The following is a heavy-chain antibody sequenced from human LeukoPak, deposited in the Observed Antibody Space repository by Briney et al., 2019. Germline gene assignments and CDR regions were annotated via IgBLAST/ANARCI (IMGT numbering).Heavy chain of an antibody. V-gene: IGHV4-38-2*01. CDR1: SYSISSGSY. CDR3: ARVTYVDDMLYQYFDY. D-gene: IGHD4-17*01. J-gene: IGHJ4*02. CDR2: IFHSGNS. Sequence: PSETLSLTCAVSSYSISSGSYWGWIRQSPGKGLEWVGSIFHSGNSYYNPSLKSRLTMSVDTSKNQFSLKLTSVTAADAALYYCARVTYVDDMLYQYFDYWGQGILVTVSS.